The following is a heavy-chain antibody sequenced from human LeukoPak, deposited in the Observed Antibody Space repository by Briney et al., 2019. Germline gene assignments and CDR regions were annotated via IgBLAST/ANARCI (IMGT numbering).Heavy chain of an antibody. CDR2: IKRGGSEK. V-gene: IGHV3-7*01. CDR3: ARDLDYDFWSGYYDY. Sequence: GGSLRLSCAASGFTFSSYWMSWVRQAPGKGLEWVANIKRGGSEKYYVDSVKGRFTISRDNAKNSLYLQMNSLRVEDTAVYYCARDLDYDFWSGYYDYWGQGNLVTVSS. CDR1: GFTFSSYW. J-gene: IGHJ4*02. D-gene: IGHD3-3*01.